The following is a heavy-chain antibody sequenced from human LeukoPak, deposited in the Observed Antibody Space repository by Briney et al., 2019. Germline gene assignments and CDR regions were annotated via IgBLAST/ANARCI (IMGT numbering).Heavy chain of an antibody. Sequence: ASVKVSCKASGYTFTSYYMHWVRQAPGQGLEWMGIINPSGGSTSYAQKFQGRVTMTEDTSTDTAYMELSSLRSEDTAVYYCATVGATRFFDYWGQGTLVTVSS. J-gene: IGHJ4*02. CDR2: INPSGGST. D-gene: IGHD1-26*01. CDR1: GYTFTSYY. CDR3: ATVGATRFFDY. V-gene: IGHV1-46*01.